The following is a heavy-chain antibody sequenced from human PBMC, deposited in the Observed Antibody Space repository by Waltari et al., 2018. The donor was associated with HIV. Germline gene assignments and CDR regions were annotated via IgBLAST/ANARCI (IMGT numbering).Heavy chain of an antibody. D-gene: IGHD6-13*01. CDR3: AKGSYSSYEMDV. CDR2: IRYDGSNK. CDR1: GFIFSSYG. J-gene: IGHJ6*02. Sequence: QVQLVESGGGVVHPGGSLSLSCAASGFIFSSYGMPWVRQASGKGLGWVAFIRYDGSNKYYADSVKGRFTISRDSSKNTLYLQMNSLRTEDTAVYYCAKGSYSSYEMDVWGQGTTVTVSS. V-gene: IGHV3-30*02.